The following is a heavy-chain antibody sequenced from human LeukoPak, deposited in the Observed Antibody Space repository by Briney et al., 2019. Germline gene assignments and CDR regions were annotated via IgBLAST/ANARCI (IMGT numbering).Heavy chain of an antibody. D-gene: IGHD1-26*01. Sequence: GGSLRLSCAASGFTVSSNYMSWVRQAPGKGLEWVSSISSSSSSYIYYADSVKGRFTISRDNAKNSLYLQMNSLRAEDTAVYYCARARINQPLRSPRYYYGMDVWGQGTTVTVSS. CDR3: ARARINQPLRSPRYYYGMDV. J-gene: IGHJ6*02. CDR1: GFTVSSNY. CDR2: ISSSSSSYI. V-gene: IGHV3-21*01.